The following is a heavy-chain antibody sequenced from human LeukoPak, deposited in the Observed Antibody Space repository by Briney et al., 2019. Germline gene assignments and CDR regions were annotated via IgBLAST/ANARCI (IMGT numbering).Heavy chain of an antibody. D-gene: IGHD3-3*01. CDR1: GFTFSNYS. J-gene: IGHJ4*02. V-gene: IGHV3-23*01. CDR3: AKDPGYYDLTATTNDY. CDR2: ISGSGGST. Sequence: GGTLRLSCAASGFTFSNYSMSWVRQAPGKGLESVSAISGSGGSTYYADSVKGRFTISRDNSKNTLYLQMNSLRAEDTAVYYCAKDPGYYDLTATTNDYWGQGTLVTVSS.